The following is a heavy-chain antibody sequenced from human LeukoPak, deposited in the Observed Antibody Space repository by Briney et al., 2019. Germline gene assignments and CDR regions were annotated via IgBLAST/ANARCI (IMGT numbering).Heavy chain of an antibody. V-gene: IGHV1-69*13. J-gene: IGHJ4*02. CDR3: AATDGYIHRHPNYYLDY. D-gene: IGHD5-24*01. CDR1: RGTFSSNS. CDR2: IRPMFGTT. Sequence: SVKVSCKASRGTFSSNSINWVRQAPGQGLEWMGGIRPMFGTTKYAQKLQDRVTITADESTATVHMELGSLTSDDTAVYYCAATDGYIHRHPNYYLDYWGQGTLVTVSS.